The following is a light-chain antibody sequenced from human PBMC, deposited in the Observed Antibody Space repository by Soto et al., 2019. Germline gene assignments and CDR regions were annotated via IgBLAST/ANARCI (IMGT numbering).Light chain of an antibody. CDR1: QSVTHY. V-gene: IGKV1-39*01. CDR2: KTS. J-gene: IGKJ3*01. Sequence: DIQMTQSPSSLSASVGDRITITCRASQSVTHYLNWYQQKPGKAPQHLIYKTSNLESGVPSRFSGSGSGTDFTLTISSLQPEDFATYYFQQNFDSPLTFGHGTRVDI. CDR3: QQNFDSPLT.